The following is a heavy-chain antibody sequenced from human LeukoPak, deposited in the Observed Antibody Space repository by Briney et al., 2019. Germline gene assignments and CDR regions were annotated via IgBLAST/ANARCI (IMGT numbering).Heavy chain of an antibody. Sequence: GGSLRLSCAASGFTFSSYAMHWVRQAPGKGLEYVSGINNDGSSKYYASSVQGRFIISRDNSRNTLYLQLGSLRAEDMAVYYCAKDNRAAGDYYMDVWGKGTTVTVSS. CDR1: GFTFSSYA. V-gene: IGHV3-64*01. CDR2: INNDGSSK. J-gene: IGHJ6*03. D-gene: IGHD6-19*01. CDR3: AKDNRAAGDYYMDV.